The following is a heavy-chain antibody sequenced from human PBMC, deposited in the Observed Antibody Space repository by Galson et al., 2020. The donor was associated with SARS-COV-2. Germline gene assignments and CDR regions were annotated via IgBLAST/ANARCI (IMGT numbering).Heavy chain of an antibody. Sequence: SETLSLTCTVSGGSISSYYWSWIRQPPGKGLEWIGYIYYSGSTNYNPSLKSRVTISVDTSKNQFSLKLSSVTAADTAVYYCARLAARRDSSSWYVGPTRLDLTGPVDYWGQGTLVTVSS. CDR2: IYYSGST. V-gene: IGHV4-59*01. J-gene: IGHJ4*02. CDR3: ARLAARRDSSSWYVGPTRLDLTGPVDY. CDR1: GGSISSYY. D-gene: IGHD6-13*01.